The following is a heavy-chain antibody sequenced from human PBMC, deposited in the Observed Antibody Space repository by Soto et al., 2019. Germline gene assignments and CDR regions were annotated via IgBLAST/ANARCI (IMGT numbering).Heavy chain of an antibody. CDR3: ARQDRVVAEGRWFDP. Sequence: SETLSLTCTVSGYSISSGYHWAWIRQPPGKGLEWLGSVHYSGDTYYNPSLKSRLTISVDKSKNQFSLNLSSVTAADTAVYYCARQDRVVAEGRWFDPWGQGTLVTVSS. CDR1: GYSISSGYH. CDR2: VHYSGDT. V-gene: IGHV4-38-2*02. J-gene: IGHJ5*02. D-gene: IGHD2-15*01.